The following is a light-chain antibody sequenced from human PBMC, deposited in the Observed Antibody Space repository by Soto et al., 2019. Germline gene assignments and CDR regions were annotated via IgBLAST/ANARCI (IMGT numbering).Light chain of an antibody. J-gene: IGKJ1*01. CDR1: QSISSY. V-gene: IGKV1-39*01. CDR3: QQSYSTPPT. CDR2: AAS. Sequence: DIQMTQSPSSLSASVGDRVTITCRASQSISSYLNWYRQKPGKAPKLLIYAASSLQSGVPSRFSGRGSGTAFTLTISSLQPEDFATYYCQQSYSTPPTFGRGTKVEIK.